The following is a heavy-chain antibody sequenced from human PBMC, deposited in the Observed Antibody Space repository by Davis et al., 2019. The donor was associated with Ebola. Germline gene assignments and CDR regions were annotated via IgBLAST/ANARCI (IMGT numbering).Heavy chain of an antibody. CDR2: IGSGSTPM. Sequence: GESLKISCAASGFTFSTYTMDWVRQAPGKGLEWVSSIGSGSTPMHYADSVKGRFTISRDNAKNSVYLQMNSLKAEDAAVYYCADHRDGYNPFDYWGQGTLVTVSS. CDR3: ADHRDGYNPFDY. D-gene: IGHD5-24*01. V-gene: IGHV3-21*06. CDR1: GFTFSTYT. J-gene: IGHJ4*02.